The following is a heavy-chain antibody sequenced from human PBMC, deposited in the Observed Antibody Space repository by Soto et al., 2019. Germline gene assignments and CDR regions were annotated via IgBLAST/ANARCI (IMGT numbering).Heavy chain of an antibody. CDR1: GFTLSSYS. J-gene: IGHJ6*02. Sequence: QVQLVESGGGVAQPGRSLRLFCAASGFTLSSYSLHWVRQSPGKGLEWVAAISSDGTEKHYADFVKGRFTISRDNSKNTLSLQLNSLRTEDTAVYYCARMFGFSYGPANRGMDVWGQGTTVNVSS. CDR2: ISSDGTEK. CDR3: ARMFGFSYGPANRGMDV. V-gene: IGHV3-30*04. D-gene: IGHD5-18*01.